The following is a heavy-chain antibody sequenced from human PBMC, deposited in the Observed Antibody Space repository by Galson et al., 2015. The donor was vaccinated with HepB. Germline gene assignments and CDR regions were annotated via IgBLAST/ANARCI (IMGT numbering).Heavy chain of an antibody. V-gene: IGHV3-11*05. CDR2: ISSSSTYR. Sequence: SLRLSCAASGFTFSDYHMSWIRQAPGKGLEWVSYISSSSTYRNYADSVKGRFTISRDNAKNSLYLQMNSLRAEDTAVYYCSRGKDDYGGNPYFDYWGQGTLVTVSS. J-gene: IGHJ4*02. D-gene: IGHD4-23*01. CDR3: SRGKDDYGGNPYFDY. CDR1: GFTFSDYH.